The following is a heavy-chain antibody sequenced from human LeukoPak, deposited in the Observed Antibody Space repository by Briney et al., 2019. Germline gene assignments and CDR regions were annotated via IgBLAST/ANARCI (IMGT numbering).Heavy chain of an antibody. Sequence: GASVKVSCKASGGTFSSYAISWVRQAPGQGLEWMGGIIPIFGTANYAQKFQGRVTITADESTSTAYMELSSLRSEDTAVYYCARDAGDILTGSRGWFDPWGQGTLVTVSS. CDR1: GGTFSSYA. CDR3: ARDAGDILTGSRGWFDP. D-gene: IGHD3-9*01. CDR2: IIPIFGTA. V-gene: IGHV1-69*13. J-gene: IGHJ5*02.